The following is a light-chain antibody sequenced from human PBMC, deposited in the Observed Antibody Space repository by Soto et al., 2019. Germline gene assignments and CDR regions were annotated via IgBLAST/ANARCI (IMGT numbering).Light chain of an antibody. V-gene: IGKV1-39*01. CDR2: AAS. CDR3: QQTYSVPGS. Sequence: DIQMTQSPSSLSASVGDRLTITCRASQNIDSYLNWYRQKPGKAPKLLIFAASNLQSGVPSRFSGSGSGTDFTVTISSLQPDDFATYYCQQTYSVPGSFGGGTKVDIK. CDR1: QNIDSY. J-gene: IGKJ4*01.